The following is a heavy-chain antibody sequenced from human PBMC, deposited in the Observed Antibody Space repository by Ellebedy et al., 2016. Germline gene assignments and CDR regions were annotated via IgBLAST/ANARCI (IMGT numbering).Heavy chain of an antibody. CDR2: ISGSGTNT. CDR1: GFNFHNSG. Sequence: GESLKISCAASGFNFHNSGMNWVRQAPGKGLEWVTLISGSGTNTHYADSVKGRFTISRDNAKNTLYLQMNSLRVEDTAVYYCARDIPQRPSPARFDPWGQGTLVTVSS. V-gene: IGHV3-23*01. J-gene: IGHJ5*02. D-gene: IGHD1-1*01. CDR3: ARDIPQRPSPARFDP.